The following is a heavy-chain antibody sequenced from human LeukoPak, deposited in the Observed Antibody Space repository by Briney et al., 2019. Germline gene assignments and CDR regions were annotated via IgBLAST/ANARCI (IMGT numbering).Heavy chain of an antibody. CDR1: GYTFTGHY. V-gene: IGHV1-2*02. CDR2: INPNSGGT. J-gene: IGHJ5*02. CDR3: ASRRSVVEPFDP. Sequence: ASVKVSCKASGYTFTGHYMHWVRQAPGQGLEWMGWINPNSGGTNYAQKFQGRVTMTRDTSISTAYMELSRLRSDDTAVYYCASRRSVVEPFDPWGQGTLVTVSS. D-gene: IGHD2-21*01.